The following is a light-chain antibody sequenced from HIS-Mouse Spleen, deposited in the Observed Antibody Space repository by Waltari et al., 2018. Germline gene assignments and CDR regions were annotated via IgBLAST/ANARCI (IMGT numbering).Light chain of an antibody. V-gene: IGLV2-8*01. J-gene: IGLJ1*01. CDR1: SSDVGGYNY. CDR3: SSYAGSNIYV. CDR2: EVS. Sequence: QSALTQPPSASGSPGQSVTISCTGTSSDVGGYNYVSWYQQHPGKAPKLMIYEVSTRPSGGPDRFSGSQSGNTASLTVSGLQAEDEADYYCSSYAGSNIYVFGTGTKVTVL.